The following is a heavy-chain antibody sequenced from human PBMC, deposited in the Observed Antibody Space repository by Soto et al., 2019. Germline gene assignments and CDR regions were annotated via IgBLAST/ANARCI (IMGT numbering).Heavy chain of an antibody. CDR1: GFTFSNYW. J-gene: IGHJ4*02. CDR3: AKSLYSSGWYGLNDFDY. D-gene: IGHD6-19*01. CDR2: ISGGGGNT. V-gene: IGHV3-23*01. Sequence: GGSLRLSCAASGFTFSNYWMSWVRQVPGKGLEWVLNISGGGGNTYYADSVKGRFTISRDNSKNTLYLQMNSLRAEDTAVYYCAKSLYSSGWYGLNDFDYWGQGTLVTVSS.